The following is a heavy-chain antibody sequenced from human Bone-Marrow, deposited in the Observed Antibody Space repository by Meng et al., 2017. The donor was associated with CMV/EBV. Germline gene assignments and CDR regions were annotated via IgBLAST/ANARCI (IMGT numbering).Heavy chain of an antibody. V-gene: IGHV1-2*02. D-gene: IGHD2-15*01. Sequence: ASVKVSCKASGYTFTGYYMHWVRQAPGQGLEWMGWINPNSGGTNSAQKFQGRVTMTRDTSISTAYMELRRLRSDDTAVYYCARDRDPLVAVRLGWFDPWGQGTLVTVSS. J-gene: IGHJ5*02. CDR2: INPNSGGT. CDR1: GYTFTGYY. CDR3: ARDRDPLVAVRLGWFDP.